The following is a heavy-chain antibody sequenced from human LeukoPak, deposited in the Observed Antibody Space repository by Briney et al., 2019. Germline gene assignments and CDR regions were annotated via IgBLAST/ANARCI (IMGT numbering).Heavy chain of an antibody. CDR2: ISAYNGNT. CDR3: ARSSVAGTWFDP. D-gene: IGHD6-19*01. Sequence: GASVKVSCKASGYTFINYYMHWVRQAPGQGLEWMGWISAYNGNTNYAQKLQGRVTMTTDTSTSTAYMELRSLRSDDTAVYYCARSSVAGTWFDPWGQGTLVTVSS. CDR1: GYTFINYY. J-gene: IGHJ5*02. V-gene: IGHV1-18*04.